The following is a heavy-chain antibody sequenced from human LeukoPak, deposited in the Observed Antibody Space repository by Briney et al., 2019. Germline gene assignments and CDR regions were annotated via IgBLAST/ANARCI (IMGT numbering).Heavy chain of an antibody. J-gene: IGHJ4*02. CDR3: ARESSRAVRGVITY. Sequence: GASVKVSCKASGYTFTGYYMHWVRQAPGQGLEWMGWINPNSGGTNYAQKFQGRVTMTRDTSISTAYMELSRLRSDDTAVYYCARESSRAVRGVITYWGQGTLVTASS. D-gene: IGHD3-10*01. V-gene: IGHV1-2*02. CDR1: GYTFTGYY. CDR2: INPNSGGT.